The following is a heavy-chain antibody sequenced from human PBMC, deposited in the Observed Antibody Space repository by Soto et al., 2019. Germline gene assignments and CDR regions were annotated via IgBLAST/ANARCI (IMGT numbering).Heavy chain of an antibody. CDR1: GGTFSSYA. CDR2: IIPIFGTA. Sequence: QVQLVQSGAEVKKPGSSVKVSCKGSGGTFSSYAISWVRQAPGQGLEWMGGIIPIFGTANYAQKFQGRVTITADESTSTAYMELSSLRSEDTAVYYCARGSGSYYRYAFDIWGQGTMVTVSS. J-gene: IGHJ3*02. D-gene: IGHD1-26*01. V-gene: IGHV1-69*01. CDR3: ARGSGSYYRYAFDI.